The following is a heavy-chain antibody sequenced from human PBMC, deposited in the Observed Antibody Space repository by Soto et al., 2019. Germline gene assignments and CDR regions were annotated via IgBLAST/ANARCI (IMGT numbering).Heavy chain of an antibody. CDR1: GYTLTDYY. D-gene: IGHD1-26*01. Sequence: QVQLAQSGAEVKKPGASVKFSCKASGYTLTDYYIHWVRQAPARGLEWMGWINPKTGDTYSAQNFQGRITTTSDTSIDTGFMELSRLQSDDTAGYYFARASGSCSYYGMDVWGQGTTLTVAS. CDR2: INPKTGDT. CDR3: ARASGSCSYYGMDV. V-gene: IGHV1-2*02. J-gene: IGHJ6*02.